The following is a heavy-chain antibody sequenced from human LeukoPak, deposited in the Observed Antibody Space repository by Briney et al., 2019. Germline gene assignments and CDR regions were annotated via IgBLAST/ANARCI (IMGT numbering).Heavy chain of an antibody. CDR3: ARDHYHKIHSVMVTAPDY. V-gene: IGHV1-69*06. CDR1: GGSFSSYV. J-gene: IGHJ4*02. Sequence: SVKVSCKASGGSFSSYVISWVRQAPGQGLEWMGGIMPILESTNYAQSFQGRVTITADKSTSTAYMELSSLTSEDTAVYYCARDHYHKIHSVMVTAPDYWGQGTLVIVSS. D-gene: IGHD2-21*02. CDR2: IMPILEST.